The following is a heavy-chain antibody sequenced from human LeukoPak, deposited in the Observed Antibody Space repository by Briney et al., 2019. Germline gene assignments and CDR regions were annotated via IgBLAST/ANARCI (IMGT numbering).Heavy chain of an antibody. CDR1: VGSISSGGYY. V-gene: IGHV4-31*03. CDR2: IYYSGST. CDR3: ARGPDGGNSLRYFDF. D-gene: IGHD4-23*01. Sequence: SETLSLTSTVSVGSISSGGYYWSWIRQHPGKGLEWIGYIYYSGSTYYNPSLKSRVTISVDASKNQFSLKLSSVTAADTAVYYCARGPDGGNSLRYFDFWGQGTLVTVSS. J-gene: IGHJ4*02.